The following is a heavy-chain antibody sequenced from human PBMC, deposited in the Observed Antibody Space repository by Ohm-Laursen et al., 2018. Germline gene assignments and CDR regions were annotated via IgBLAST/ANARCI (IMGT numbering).Heavy chain of an antibody. CDR1: GFTFSDAW. CDR3: AKFPAVAATGMGNWFHP. V-gene: IGHV3-15*01. J-gene: IGHJ5*02. Sequence: SLRLSCAASGFTFSDAWMIWVRQAPGKGLEWVGRIKSKTDGGTTDYAAAVTGRFFMSRDDSKNMMYLQMNSLRAEDTAVYYCAKFPAVAATGMGNWFHPWGQGTLVTVSS. CDR2: IKSKTDGGTT. D-gene: IGHD6-13*01.